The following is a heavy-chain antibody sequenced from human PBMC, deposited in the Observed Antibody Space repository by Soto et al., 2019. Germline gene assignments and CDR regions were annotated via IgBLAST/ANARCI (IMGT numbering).Heavy chain of an antibody. Sequence: SETLSLTCTVSGGSVSSGSYYWSWIRQPPGKGLEWIGYIYYSGSTNYNPSLKSRVTISVDTSKNQFSLKLSSVTAADTAVYYCATILTGYSTLDYWGQGTLVTVSS. V-gene: IGHV4-61*01. CDR3: ATILTGYSTLDY. J-gene: IGHJ4*02. CDR2: IYYSGST. CDR1: GGSVSSGSYY. D-gene: IGHD3-9*01.